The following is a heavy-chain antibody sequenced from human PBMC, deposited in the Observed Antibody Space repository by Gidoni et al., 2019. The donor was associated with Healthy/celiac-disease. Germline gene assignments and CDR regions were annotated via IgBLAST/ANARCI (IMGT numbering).Heavy chain of an antibody. V-gene: IGHV4-61*02. CDR1: GGSISSGSYY. CDR2: IYTSGST. D-gene: IGHD2-15*01. Sequence: QVQLQESGTGLVKPSQTLSLTCTGSGGSISSGSYYWSWIRQPAGKGLEWIGRIYTSGSTNYNPSLKSRVTISVDTSKNQFSLKLSSVTAADTAVYYCARAGVVAAINGGRYYYGMDVWGQGTTVTVSS. J-gene: IGHJ6*02. CDR3: ARAGVVAAINGGRYYYGMDV.